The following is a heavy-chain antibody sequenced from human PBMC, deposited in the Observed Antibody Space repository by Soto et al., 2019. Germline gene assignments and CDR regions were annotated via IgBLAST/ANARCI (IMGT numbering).Heavy chain of an antibody. D-gene: IGHD5-12*01. Sequence: EVQVLESGGGLGQPGGSLRLSCVASGFTFSKHDMSWVRQAPGKGLEWVSCISGSGSSTYYADSVKGRFAVFRDNSENSVYLQMNSLRVEDTAVYYCAMRRDGYRSGYWGQGTLVTVSS. J-gene: IGHJ4*02. V-gene: IGHV3-23*01. CDR3: AMRRDGYRSGY. CDR1: GFTFSKHD. CDR2: ISGSGSST.